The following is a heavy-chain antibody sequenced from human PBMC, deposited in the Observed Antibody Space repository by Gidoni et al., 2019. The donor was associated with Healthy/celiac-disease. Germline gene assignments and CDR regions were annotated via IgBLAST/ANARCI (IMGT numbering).Heavy chain of an antibody. D-gene: IGHD6-6*01. CDR1: GFTFSSYG. V-gene: IGHV3-30*18. J-gene: IGHJ4*02. CDR2: ISYDGSNK. CDR3: AKGPYIAARSDY. Sequence: QVQLVESGGGVVQPGRSLRLSCAASGFTFSSYGMHWVRQAPGKGLEWVAVISYDGSNKYYADSVKGRFTISRDNSKNTLYLQMNSLRAEDTAVYYCAKGPYIAARSDYWGQGTLVTVSS.